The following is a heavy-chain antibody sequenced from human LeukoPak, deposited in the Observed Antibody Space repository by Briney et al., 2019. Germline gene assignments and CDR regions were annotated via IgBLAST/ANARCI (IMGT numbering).Heavy chain of an antibody. V-gene: IGHV4-38-2*01. J-gene: IGHJ4*02. CDR3: AHSSGRYRMYYFDY. CDR2: IYHSGST. Sequence: SETLSLTCAVSGYSISSGYYWGWIRQPPGKGLEWIGSIYHSGSTYYNPSLKSRVTISVDTSKNQFSLKLSSVTAADTAVYYCAHSSGRYRMYYFDYWGQGTLVTVSP. CDR1: GYSISSGYY. D-gene: IGHD6-19*01.